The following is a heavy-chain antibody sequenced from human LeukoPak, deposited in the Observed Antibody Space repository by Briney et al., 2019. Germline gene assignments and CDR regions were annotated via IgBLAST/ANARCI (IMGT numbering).Heavy chain of an antibody. J-gene: IGHJ4*02. V-gene: IGHV3-23*01. CDR1: GFTFSSYA. Sequence: PGGSLRLSCAASGFTFSSYAMSWVRQAPGKGLEWVSGISGSNGNTYYADSVKGRFTISRDNSKNTLYLQMNSLRAEDTAVYYCARAGSIRFDYWGQGTLVTVSS. CDR2: ISGSNGNT. D-gene: IGHD1-26*01. CDR3: ARAGSIRFDY.